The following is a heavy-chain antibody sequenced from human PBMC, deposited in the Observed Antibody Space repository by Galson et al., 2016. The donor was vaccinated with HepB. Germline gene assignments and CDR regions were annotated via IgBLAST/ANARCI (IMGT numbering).Heavy chain of an antibody. J-gene: IGHJ6*02. CDR2: IYYSGST. CDR3: ARVGVLGYYAMDV. CDR1: GDSISPYY. V-gene: IGHV4-59*01. Sequence: SETLSLTCTVSGDSISPYYWSWIRPPPGRGLEWIGYIYYSGSTNYNPSLESRVTISVDTSKNQFSLKLSSVTAADTAVYYCARVGVLGYYAMDVWGQGTTVTVSS.